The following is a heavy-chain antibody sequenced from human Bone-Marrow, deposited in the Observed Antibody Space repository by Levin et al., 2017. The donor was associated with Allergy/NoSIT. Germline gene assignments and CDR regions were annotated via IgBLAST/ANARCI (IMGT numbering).Heavy chain of an antibody. J-gene: IGHJ3*02. V-gene: IGHV3-13*04. CDR1: GFTFSRYD. Sequence: GGSLRLSCAASGFTFSRYDMYWVRQPTGKGLEWVSGIGTVAGDTHYSDSVKGRFTVSRENAQDSLFLQMNSLRAGDTAVYYCARGLLLGDYEGDAFDIWGQGTVVTVSS. CDR3: ARGLLLGDYEGDAFDI. CDR2: IGTVAGDT. D-gene: IGHD4-17*01.